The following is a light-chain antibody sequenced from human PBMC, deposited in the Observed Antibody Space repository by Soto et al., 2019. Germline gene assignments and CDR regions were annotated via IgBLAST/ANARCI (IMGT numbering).Light chain of an antibody. CDR3: QSYDSSLRAWKV. Sequence: QSVLTQPPSVSGAPGQRVSISCTGTNTNIGAGYDVNWYQLLPGTAPKLLIYANINRPSGVPDRFSGSKSGASAFLVITGLQAEDEADYYCQSYDSSLRAWKVFGGGTKLTV. CDR1: NTNIGAGYD. V-gene: IGLV1-40*01. J-gene: IGLJ3*02. CDR2: ANI.